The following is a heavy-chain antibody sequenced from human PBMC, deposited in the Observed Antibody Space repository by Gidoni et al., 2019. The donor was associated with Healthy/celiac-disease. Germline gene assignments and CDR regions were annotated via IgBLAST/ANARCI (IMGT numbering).Heavy chain of an antibody. J-gene: IGHJ4*02. D-gene: IGHD3-10*01. CDR2: IKSKTDGETI. V-gene: IGHV3-15*01. CDR1: GFTFSDAW. Sequence: EVQLVESGGGLVKFGGSLRLSCAASGFTFSDAWMSWVRQAPGKGLEWVGRIKSKTDGETIDYATPVKDRFSISRDDSKNTLYLQMNSLKTEDTAVYYCTTDLGTITMVRGVIMGWGQGTLVTVSS. CDR3: TTDLGTITMVRGVIMG.